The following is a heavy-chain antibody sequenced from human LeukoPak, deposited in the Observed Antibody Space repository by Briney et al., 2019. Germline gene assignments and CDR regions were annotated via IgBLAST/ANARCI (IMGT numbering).Heavy chain of an antibody. V-gene: IGHV4-34*01. CDR3: ARGHRTASFDY. Sequence: SETLSLTCAVYGGSFSGYYWSWIRQPPGKGLEWIGEINHSGSTNYSPSLKSRVTISVDTSKNQFSLKLSSVTAADTAVYYCARGHRTASFDYWGQGTLVTVSS. J-gene: IGHJ4*02. D-gene: IGHD2-8*02. CDR1: GGSFSGYY. CDR2: INHSGST.